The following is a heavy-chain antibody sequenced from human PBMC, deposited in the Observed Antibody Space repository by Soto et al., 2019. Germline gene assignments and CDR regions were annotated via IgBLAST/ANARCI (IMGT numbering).Heavy chain of an antibody. J-gene: IGHJ5*02. Sequence: SQTLSLTCAISGDSVSSNSAAWNLIRQSPSRGLEWLGRTYYRSKWYNDYAVSVKSRITINPDTSRNQFSLQLNSVTPEDTAVYYCARGDLGSGWLNWFDPWGQGTLVTVSS. V-gene: IGHV6-1*01. CDR3: ARGDLGSGWLNWFDP. D-gene: IGHD6-19*01. CDR2: TYYRSKWYN. CDR1: GDSVSSNSAA.